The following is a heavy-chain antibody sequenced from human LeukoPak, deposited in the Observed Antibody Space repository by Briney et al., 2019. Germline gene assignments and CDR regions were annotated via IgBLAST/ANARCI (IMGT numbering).Heavy chain of an antibody. CDR2: IYYSGST. J-gene: IGHJ4*02. Sequence: SETLSLTCTVSGGSISSYYWGWIRQPPGKGLEWIGSIYYSGSTYYNPSLKNRVTISVDTSKNQFSLKLSSVTAADMAVYYCAHLGAGGYWGQGTLVTVSS. V-gene: IGHV4-39*07. D-gene: IGHD3-16*01. CDR1: GGSISSYY. CDR3: AHLGAGGY.